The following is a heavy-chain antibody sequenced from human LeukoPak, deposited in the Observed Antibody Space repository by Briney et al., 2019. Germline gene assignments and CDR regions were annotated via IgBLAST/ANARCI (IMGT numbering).Heavy chain of an antibody. CDR3: AKDFYHEAGPDF. CDR2: ISGGGGST. D-gene: IGHD2/OR15-2a*01. J-gene: IGHJ4*02. V-gene: IGHV3-23*01. CDR1: GFTFSNYA. Sequence: GGSLRLSCAASGFTFSNYAMNWVRQAPGKGLEWVSTISGGGGSTYYADSVKGRFTIFRDNSKNTLSLQLNSLRAEDTAIYYCAKDFYHEAGPDFWGQGTLVTVSS.